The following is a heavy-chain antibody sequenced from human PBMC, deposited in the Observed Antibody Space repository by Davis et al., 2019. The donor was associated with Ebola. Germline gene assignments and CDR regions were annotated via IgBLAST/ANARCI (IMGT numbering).Heavy chain of an antibody. D-gene: IGHD1-26*01. V-gene: IGHV3-23*01. CDR1: GFVFRNYV. CDR3: AKDTSNIWFDI. Sequence: GGSLRLSCVASGFVFRNYVTSWVRQAPGKGLEWVSTLGTSADTYYADSVKGRFTISRDNSKNTLYLQMNGLRVEDTAIYYCAKDTSNIWFDIWGQGTNVTVSS. CDR2: LGTSADT. J-gene: IGHJ3*02.